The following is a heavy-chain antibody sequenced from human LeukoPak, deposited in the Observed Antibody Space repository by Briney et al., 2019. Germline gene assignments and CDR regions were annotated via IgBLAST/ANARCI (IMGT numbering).Heavy chain of an antibody. Sequence: ASVNVSCKASGYTFTSYAIHWVRQAPGQRLEWMGWISAGNGNTKYSQNFQGRVTFISNTSATTAFMELSSLRSEDAAVYYCARDSGSGNIDYWGQGTLVTVSS. CDR3: ARDSGSGNIDY. D-gene: IGHD1-26*01. CDR1: GYTFTSYA. J-gene: IGHJ4*02. CDR2: ISAGNGNT. V-gene: IGHV1-3*01.